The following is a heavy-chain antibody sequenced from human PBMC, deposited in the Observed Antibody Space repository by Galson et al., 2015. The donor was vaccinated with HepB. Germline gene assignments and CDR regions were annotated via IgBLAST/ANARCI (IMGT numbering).Heavy chain of an antibody. D-gene: IGHD6-19*01. CDR1: GFTFSNYG. CDR2: ISYGGSNK. CDR3: AKDPYLYSALAGTMAGFDY. Sequence: SLRLSCAGSGFTFSNYGMHWVRQAPGKGLEWVAVISYGGSNKYYADSVKGRFTISRDNSKNTLYLQMNSLRAEDTALYYCAKDPYLYSALAGTMAGFDYWGQGTLVTVSS. J-gene: IGHJ4*02. V-gene: IGHV3-30*18.